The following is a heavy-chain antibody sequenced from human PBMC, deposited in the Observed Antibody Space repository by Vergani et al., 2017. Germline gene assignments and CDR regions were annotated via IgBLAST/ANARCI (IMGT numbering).Heavy chain of an antibody. CDR3: ARDYDFRGTFDY. Sequence: QIQLMQSAAEVKKPGSSVRVSCKPSGDTFGSYGISWVRQAPGQGLEWMGGVIPIYNTTNYAQKFQGRVTITADKSLNVVYMELSSLRSDDTAIFYCARDYDFRGTFDYWGEGTLITVSS. CDR2: VIPIYNTT. J-gene: IGHJ4*02. D-gene: IGHD3-3*01. CDR1: GDTFGSYG. V-gene: IGHV1-69*06.